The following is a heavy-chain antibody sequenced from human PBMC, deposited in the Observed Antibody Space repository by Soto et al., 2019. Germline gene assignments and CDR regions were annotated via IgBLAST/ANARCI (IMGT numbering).Heavy chain of an antibody. CDR3: ARTLGYCTNGVCYPRWFDP. CDR2: IYYSGST. V-gene: IGHV4-59*01. J-gene: IGHJ5*02. Sequence: ETLSLTCTVSGGSISSYYWSWIRQPPGKGLEWIGYIYYSGSTNYNPSLKSRVTISVDTSKNQFSLKLSSVTAADTAVYYCARTLGYCTNGVCYPRWFDPWGQGTLVTVSS. D-gene: IGHD2-8*01. CDR1: GGSISSYY.